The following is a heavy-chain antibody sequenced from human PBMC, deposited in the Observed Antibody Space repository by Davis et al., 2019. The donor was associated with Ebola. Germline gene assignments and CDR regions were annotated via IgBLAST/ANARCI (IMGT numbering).Heavy chain of an antibody. J-gene: IGHJ4*02. V-gene: IGHV3-23*01. Sequence: GESLKLHCAASGFTFSSYAMSWVRQAPGKGLEWVSAISGSGGSTYSADSVKGRCTISRDNSKNTLYLQMNSLRAEDTAVNYCAKGSSGYLHFDYWGQGTLVTVSS. CDR1: GFTFSSYA. D-gene: IGHD3-22*01. CDR2: ISGSGGST. CDR3: AKGSSGYLHFDY.